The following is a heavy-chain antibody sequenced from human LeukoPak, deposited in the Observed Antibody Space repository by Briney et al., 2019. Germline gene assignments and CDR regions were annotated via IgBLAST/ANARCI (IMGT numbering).Heavy chain of an antibody. V-gene: IGHV3-74*01. CDR2: INSDGSST. J-gene: IGHJ4*02. Sequence: QSGGSLRLSCAASGFTFSSYWMHWVRQAPGKGLVWVSRINSDGSSTSYADSVKGRFTISRDNAKNTLYLQMNSLRAEDTAVYYCARDRALYHTRGYYYTEDDYWGQGTLVTVSA. CDR3: ARDRALYHTRGYYYTEDDY. CDR1: GFTFSSYW. D-gene: IGHD3-22*01.